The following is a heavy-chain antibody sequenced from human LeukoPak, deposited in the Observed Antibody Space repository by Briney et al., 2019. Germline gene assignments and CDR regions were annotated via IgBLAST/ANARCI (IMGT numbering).Heavy chain of an antibody. D-gene: IGHD6-19*01. CDR2: IYSGGST. CDR1: GFTVSSNY. CDR3: ARDQVNSSGYYYYYYGMDV. V-gene: IGHV3-66*01. J-gene: IGHJ6*02. Sequence: GGSLRLSCAASGFTVSSNYMSWVRQAPGKGLEWVSVIYSGGSTYYADSVKGRFTISRDSSKNTLYLQMNSLRAEDTAVYYCARDQVNSSGYYYYYYGMDVWGQGTTVTVSS.